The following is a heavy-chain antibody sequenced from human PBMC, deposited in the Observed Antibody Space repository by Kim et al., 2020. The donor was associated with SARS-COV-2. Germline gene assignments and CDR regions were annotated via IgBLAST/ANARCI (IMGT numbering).Heavy chain of an antibody. J-gene: IGHJ3*02. CDR2: ISAYNGNT. Sequence: ASVKVSCKASGYTFTSYGISWVRQAPGQGLEWMGWISAYNGNTNYAQKLQGRVTMTTDTSTSTAYMELRSLRSDDTAVYYCSRSRITMGRADAFDIWGQGTMVTVSS. CDR3: SRSRITMGRADAFDI. D-gene: IGHD3-10*01. CDR1: GYTFTSYG. V-gene: IGHV1-18*01.